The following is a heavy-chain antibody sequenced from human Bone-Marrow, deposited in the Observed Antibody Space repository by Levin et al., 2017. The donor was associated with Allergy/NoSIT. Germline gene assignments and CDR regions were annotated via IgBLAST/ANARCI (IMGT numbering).Heavy chain of an antibody. CDR1: GESLSGYY. CDR3: AGWRRPSYYDILGRGYYFDS. V-gene: IGHV4-34*01. Sequence: KPSETLSLTCAVSGESLSGYYWSWIRQPPGKGLEWIGEVNDSGSTNYNPSLESRVTMSVDTSKNQFSLKLSSVTAADTAVYYCAGWRRPSYYDILGRGYYFDSWGQGTLVTVSS. CDR2: VNDSGST. J-gene: IGHJ4*02. D-gene: IGHD3-9*01.